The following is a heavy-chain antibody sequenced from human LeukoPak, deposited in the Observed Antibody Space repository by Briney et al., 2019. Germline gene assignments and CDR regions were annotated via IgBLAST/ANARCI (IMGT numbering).Heavy chain of an antibody. Sequence: GASVKVSCKASGYTFTSYYMHWVRQAPGQGLEWMGIINPSGGSTSYAQKFQGRVTMTRDTSTSTVYMELSSLRSEDTAVYYCARDARITMVRGVIWENWFDPWGQGTLSPSPQ. CDR2: INPSGGST. D-gene: IGHD3-10*01. V-gene: IGHV1-46*01. CDR3: ARDARITMVRGVIWENWFDP. CDR1: GYTFTSYY. J-gene: IGHJ5*02.